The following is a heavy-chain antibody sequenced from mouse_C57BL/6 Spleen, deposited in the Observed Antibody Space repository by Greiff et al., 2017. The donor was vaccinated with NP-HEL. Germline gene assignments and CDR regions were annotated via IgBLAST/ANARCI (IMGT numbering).Heavy chain of an antibody. J-gene: IGHJ2*01. CDR2: IYPANSDT. Sequence: DVQLQESGTVLARPGASVKMSCKTSGYTFTSYWMHWVKQRPGQGLEWIGAIYPANSDTSYNPKFKGKAKLTAVTSASTAYMELSSLTNEDSAVYYCTRPLFITTVVGYFDDWGQGTTLTVAS. V-gene: IGHV1-5*01. D-gene: IGHD1-1*01. CDR3: TRPLFITTVVGYFDD. CDR1: GYTFTSYW.